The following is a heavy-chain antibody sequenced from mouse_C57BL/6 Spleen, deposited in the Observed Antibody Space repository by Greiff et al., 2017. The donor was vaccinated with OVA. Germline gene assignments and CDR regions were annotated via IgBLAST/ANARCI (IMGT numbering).Heavy chain of an antibody. J-gene: IGHJ4*01. V-gene: IGHV1-50*01. D-gene: IGHD2-4*01. CDR1: GYTFTSYW. CDR3: ARSGDYDSYYYAMDY. CDR2: IDPSDSYT. Sequence: QVQLQQPGAELVKPGASVKLSCKASGYTFTSYWMQWVKQRPGQGLEWIGEIDPSDSYTNYNQKFKGKAPLTVDTSSSTADMQLSSLTSEDSAVYYCARSGDYDSYYYAMDYWGQGTSVTVSS.